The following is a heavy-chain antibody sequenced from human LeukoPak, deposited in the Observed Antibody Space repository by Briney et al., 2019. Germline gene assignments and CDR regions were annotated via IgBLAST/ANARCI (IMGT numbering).Heavy chain of an antibody. CDR3: AYNRNFALDN. D-gene: IGHD1-14*01. J-gene: IGHJ4*02. Sequence: SETLSLTCAVSGASIDSHSWWSWVRQPPGKGLEWIGEAYHSGGANYKPSLKSRVTISADTSKNHFSLKLTSVTAADTAIYYCAYNRNFALDNWGQGTLVTVSS. V-gene: IGHV4/OR15-8*01. CDR2: AYHSGGA. CDR1: GASIDSHSW.